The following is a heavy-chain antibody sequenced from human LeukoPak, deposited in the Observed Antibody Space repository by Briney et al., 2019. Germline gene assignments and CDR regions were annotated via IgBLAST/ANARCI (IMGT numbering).Heavy chain of an antibody. D-gene: IGHD1-26*01. Sequence: GGSLRLSCVASGFTFSSYAMSWVPQAPGKGLEWVSTISGSGGSTYYAHSVKGSFTISRENSKNTLYFKINTLRAEDTVVYYCTKGHSATYATPFDYWGRGTLVTVSS. V-gene: IGHV3-23*01. CDR1: GFTFSSYA. CDR3: TKGHSATYATPFDY. CDR2: ISGSGGST. J-gene: IGHJ4*02.